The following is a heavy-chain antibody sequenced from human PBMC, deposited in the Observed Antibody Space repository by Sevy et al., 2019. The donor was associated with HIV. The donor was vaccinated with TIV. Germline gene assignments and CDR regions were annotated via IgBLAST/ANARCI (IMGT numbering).Heavy chain of an antibody. V-gene: IGHV3-30*03. D-gene: IGHD3-10*01. CDR3: CGSGSYSYYYYYMDV. CDR2: ISYDGSNK. J-gene: IGHJ6*03. Sequence: GGSLRLSCAASGFTFSSYGMHWVRQAPGKGLEWVAVISYDGSNKYYADSVKGRFTISRDNSKNKPYLQMNSRRAEDTAVYYCCGSGSYSYYYYYMDVWGKGTTVTVSS. CDR1: GFTFSSYG.